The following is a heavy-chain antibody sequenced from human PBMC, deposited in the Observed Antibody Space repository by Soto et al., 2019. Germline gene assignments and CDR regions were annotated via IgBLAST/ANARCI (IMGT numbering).Heavy chain of an antibody. CDR3: ARRVHYYGSGSYYRGWFDP. CDR1: GGSISSSSYY. CDR2: IYYSGST. J-gene: IGHJ5*02. Sequence: QLQLQESGPGLVKPSETLSLTCTVSGGSISSSSYYWGWLRQPPGKGLEGIGSIYYSGSTYYNPSIKNRVTIAGDTFTNQFSLKLSSVTATDTAVYDTARRVHYYGSGSYYRGWFDPWGQGTLVTVSS. V-gene: IGHV4-39*01. D-gene: IGHD3-10*01.